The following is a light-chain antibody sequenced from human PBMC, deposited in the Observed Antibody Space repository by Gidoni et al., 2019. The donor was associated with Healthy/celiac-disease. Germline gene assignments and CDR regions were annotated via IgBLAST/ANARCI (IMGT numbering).Light chain of an antibody. V-gene: IGKV3-11*01. CDR3: QQRSNWPPGYT. Sequence: EIVLTQSPATLSLSPGERATLSCRASQSVSGYLAWYQQKPGQAPRLLIYDASNRATGIQARFSGSGSGTDFTLTISSLEPEDFAVYYCQQRSNWPPGYTFGQGTKLEIK. J-gene: IGKJ2*01. CDR2: DAS. CDR1: QSVSGY.